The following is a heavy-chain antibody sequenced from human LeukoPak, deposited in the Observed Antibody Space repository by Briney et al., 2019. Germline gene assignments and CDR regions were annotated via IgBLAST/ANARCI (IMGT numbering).Heavy chain of an antibody. CDR2: ISYSGNT. Sequence: SETLSLTCSVSGGSISSYYWSWIRQPPGKGLEWIGYISYSGNTNYNPSLKSRVTISVDTSKNQFSLKLSSVTAADTAVYFCARVSTNGLSNWFDPWGQGTLVTVSS. V-gene: IGHV4-59*01. CDR3: ARVSTNGLSNWFDP. J-gene: IGHJ5*02. CDR1: GGSISSYY. D-gene: IGHD2-8*01.